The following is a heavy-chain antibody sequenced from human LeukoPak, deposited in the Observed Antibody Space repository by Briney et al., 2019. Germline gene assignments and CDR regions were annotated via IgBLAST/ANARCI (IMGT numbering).Heavy chain of an antibody. V-gene: IGHV3-33*06. Sequence: GGSLRLSCAASGFTFSSYGMHWVRQAPGKGLEWVAVIWYDGGDKYYADSVKGRFTISRDNSKNTLYLQMNSLRAEDTAVYYCAKDKDYGYYMDVWGKGTTVTVSS. CDR1: GFTFSSYG. CDR2: IWYDGGDK. CDR3: AKDKDYGYYMDV. J-gene: IGHJ6*03. D-gene: IGHD3-16*01.